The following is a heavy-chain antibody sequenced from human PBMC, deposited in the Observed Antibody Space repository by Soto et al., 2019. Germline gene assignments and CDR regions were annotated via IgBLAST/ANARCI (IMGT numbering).Heavy chain of an antibody. CDR3: ARVHSSGWYYYYYGMDV. CDR2: ISSSSSYI. CDR1: GFTFSSYS. Sequence: PGGSLRLSCAASGFTFSSYSMNWVRQAPGKGLEWVSSISSSSSYIYYADSVKGRFTISRDNAKNSLYLQMNSLRAEDTAVYYCARVHSSGWYYYYYGMDVWGQGTTVTVSS. J-gene: IGHJ6*02. D-gene: IGHD6-19*01. V-gene: IGHV3-21*01.